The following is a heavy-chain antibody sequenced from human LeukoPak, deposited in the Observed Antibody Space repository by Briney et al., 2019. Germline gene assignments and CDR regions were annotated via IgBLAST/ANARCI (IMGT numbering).Heavy chain of an antibody. CDR2: ISGGGGST. Sequence: GGSLRLSCAASGFTFSSYTMGWVRQAPGKGLEWVSFISGGGGSTNYADSVKGRFTISRDNSKNTLYLQMNSLRAEDTAVYYCAKDNTMIVVLGAFDIWGQGTMVTVSS. V-gene: IGHV3-23*01. J-gene: IGHJ3*02. CDR3: AKDNTMIVVLGAFDI. D-gene: IGHD3-22*01. CDR1: GFTFSSYT.